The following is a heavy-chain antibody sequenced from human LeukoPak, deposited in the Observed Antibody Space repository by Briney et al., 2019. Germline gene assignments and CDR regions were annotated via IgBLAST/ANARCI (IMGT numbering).Heavy chain of an antibody. Sequence: GGSLRLSCAASGFVFRNYWMSWVRQAPGKGLEWVANTKPDGSEKNYVGSVKGRFTISRDNTKNSLYLQMDRLRAEDTALYYCARVDYVDEGWGYWGQGTLVTVSS. J-gene: IGHJ4*02. D-gene: IGHD3-16*01. CDR3: ARVDYVDEGWGY. CDR2: TKPDGSEK. CDR1: GFVFRNYW. V-gene: IGHV3-7*01.